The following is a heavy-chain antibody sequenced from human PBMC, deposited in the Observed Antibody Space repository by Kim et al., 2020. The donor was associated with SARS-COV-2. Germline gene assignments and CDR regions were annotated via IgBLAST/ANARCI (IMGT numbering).Heavy chain of an antibody. Sequence: GGSLRLSCAASGFTFSSYAMSWVRQAPGKGLEWVSAISGSGGSTYYADSVKGRFTISRDNSKNTLYLQMNSLRAEDTAVYYCAKRLEAAVEPYYYYGMDVWGQGTTVTVSS. CDR3: AKRLEAAVEPYYYYGMDV. CDR1: GFTFSSYA. CDR2: ISGSGGST. V-gene: IGHV3-23*01. J-gene: IGHJ6*02. D-gene: IGHD6-13*01.